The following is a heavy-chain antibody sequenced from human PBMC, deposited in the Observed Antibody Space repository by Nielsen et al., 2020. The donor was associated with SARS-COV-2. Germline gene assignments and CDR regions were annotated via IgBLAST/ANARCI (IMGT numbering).Heavy chain of an antibody. CDR3: ARYSVQYQRLDY. Sequence: ASVKVSCKASGDTFSSYTFNWVRQAPGQGLEWMGWISGDSVNIKSAQKFQGRLTMTTDTSTSTAFMEMRSLRSDDTAVYYCARYSVQYQRLDYWGQGTLVTVSS. V-gene: IGHV1-18*01. J-gene: IGHJ4*02. CDR2: ISGDSVNI. D-gene: IGHD5/OR15-5a*01. CDR1: GDTFSSYT.